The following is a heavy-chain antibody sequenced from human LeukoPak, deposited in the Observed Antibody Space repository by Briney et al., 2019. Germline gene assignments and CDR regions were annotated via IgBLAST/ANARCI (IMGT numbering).Heavy chain of an antibody. V-gene: IGHV1-2*02. CDR1: GYTFTGYY. Sequence: GASMKVSYKASGYTFTGYYLHWVRQAPGQGLEWMGWISPNGGGTNYAQKFQGRVTMTRDTSISTAYMELSSLRSDDTAVYFCTRGPSAWGQGALVTVSS. J-gene: IGHJ4*02. CDR3: TRGPSA. CDR2: ISPNGGGT.